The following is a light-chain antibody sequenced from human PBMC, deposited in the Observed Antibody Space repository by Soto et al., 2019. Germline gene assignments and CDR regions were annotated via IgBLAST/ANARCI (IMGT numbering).Light chain of an antibody. V-gene: IGKV3-20*01. CDR3: HQYGSSPWT. Sequence: IGLTQSPGTLSLSPGERATLSYRASQSVSSSYLAWFQQKPGQAPRLLIYGASSRATGIPDRFSGSGSGTDFTLTISRLEPEDFAVYYCHQYGSSPWTFAQGTKVDIK. CDR2: GAS. CDR1: QSVSSSY. J-gene: IGKJ1*01.